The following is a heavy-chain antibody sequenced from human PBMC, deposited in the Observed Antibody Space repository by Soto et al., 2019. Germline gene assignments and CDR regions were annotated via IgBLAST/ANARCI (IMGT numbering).Heavy chain of an antibody. CDR3: AKSGVLTGYFPLRY. CDR2: ISGSGGST. Sequence: GGSLRLSCAASGFTFSSYAMSWVRQAPGKGLEWVSAISGSGGSTYYADSVKGRFTISRDNSKNTLYLQMNSLRAEDTAVYYCAKSGVLTGYFPLRYWGQGTLVTVSS. D-gene: IGHD3-9*01. CDR1: GFTFSSYA. V-gene: IGHV3-23*01. J-gene: IGHJ4*02.